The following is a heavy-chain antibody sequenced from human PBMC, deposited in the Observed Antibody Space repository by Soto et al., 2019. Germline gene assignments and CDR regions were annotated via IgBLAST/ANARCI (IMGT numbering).Heavy chain of an antibody. CDR2: VCSYDLTI. Sequence: GPSQKISCKPSGDIFTTDWIGWVRENTGKGLEWMGVVCSYDLTISYSPSFQSQFTISVDSPNNTSSLQWSSLKASDTVLYYCARPRLSSQESSPWGRGPLGTFSS. V-gene: IGHV5-51*01. J-gene: IGHJ5*02. D-gene: IGHD3-16*02. CDR1: GDIFTTDW. CDR3: ARPRLSSQESSP.